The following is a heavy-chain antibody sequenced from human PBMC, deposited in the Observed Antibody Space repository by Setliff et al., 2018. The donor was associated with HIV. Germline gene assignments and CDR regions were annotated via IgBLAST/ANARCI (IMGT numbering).Heavy chain of an antibody. CDR3: VKGGMTNAAFNI. CDR2: ISYDETTK. V-gene: IGHV3-30-3*01. Sequence: GGSLRLSCAASGFIFNKFALHWVRQAPGKGLEWVAIISYDETTKLYADSVKGRFTISRDNAKNTVYLQLTSLRAEDTAVYYCVKGGMTNAAFNIWGPGTMVTVSS. J-gene: IGHJ3*02. CDR1: GFIFNKFA. D-gene: IGHD3-16*01.